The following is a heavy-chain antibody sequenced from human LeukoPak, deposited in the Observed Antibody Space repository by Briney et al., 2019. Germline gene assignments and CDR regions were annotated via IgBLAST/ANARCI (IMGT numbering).Heavy chain of an antibody. CDR3: ARHMYYVWGSYRPPFDY. J-gene: IGHJ4*02. V-gene: IGHV4-34*01. CDR1: GGSFSGYY. CDR2: INHSGST. Sequence: SETLSLTCAVYGGSFSGYYWSWIRQPPGKGLEWIGEINHSGSTNYNPSLKSRVTISVDTSKNQFSLKLSSVTAADTAVYYCARHMYYVWGSYRPPFDYWGQGTLVTVSS. D-gene: IGHD3-16*02.